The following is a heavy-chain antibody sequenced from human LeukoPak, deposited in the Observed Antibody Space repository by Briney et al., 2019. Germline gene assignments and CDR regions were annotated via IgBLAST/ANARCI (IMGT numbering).Heavy chain of an antibody. Sequence: PGGSLRLSCAASGFTFGNYALNWVRQPPGKGLEWVSNISPSGGRTDYADSVKGRFTISRDNFKNVLYLQMNSLRAEDTALFYCATQFRYGSAAGPLDYWGQGTLVTVSS. J-gene: IGHJ4*02. D-gene: IGHD3-10*01. CDR2: ISPSGGRT. CDR1: GFTFGNYA. V-gene: IGHV3-23*01. CDR3: ATQFRYGSAAGPLDY.